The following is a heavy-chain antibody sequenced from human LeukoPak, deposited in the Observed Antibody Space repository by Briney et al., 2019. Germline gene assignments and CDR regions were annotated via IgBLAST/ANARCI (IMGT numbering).Heavy chain of an antibody. J-gene: IGHJ6*03. CDR1: GFTFSSYS. D-gene: IGHD4-17*01. CDR2: ISSSSSYI. CDR3: ARDRGDSGYYYYYMDV. Sequence: GGSLRLSCAASGFTFSSYSMNWVRQAPGKGLEWVSSISSSSSYIYYADSVKGRFTISRDNAKNSLYLQMNSLRAEDAAVYYCARDRGDSGYYYYYMDVWGKGTTVTVSS. V-gene: IGHV3-21*01.